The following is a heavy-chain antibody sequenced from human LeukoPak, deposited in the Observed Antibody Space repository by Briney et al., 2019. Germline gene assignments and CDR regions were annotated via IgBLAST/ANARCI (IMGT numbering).Heavy chain of an antibody. CDR3: AREYGGHIVVVTAIPFRPFDI. CDR1: GFTFSSYA. V-gene: IGHV3-30*04. J-gene: IGHJ3*02. Sequence: GGSLRLSCAASGFTFSSYAMHWVRQAPGKGLEWVAVISYDGSNKYYADSVKGRFTISRDNSKNTLYLQMNSLRAEDTAVYYCAREYGGHIVVVTAIPFRPFDIWGQGTMVTVSS. D-gene: IGHD2-21*02. CDR2: ISYDGSNK.